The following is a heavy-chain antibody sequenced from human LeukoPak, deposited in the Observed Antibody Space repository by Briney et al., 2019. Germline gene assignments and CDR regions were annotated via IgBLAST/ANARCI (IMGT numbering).Heavy chain of an antibody. CDR1: GYTFTSYG. J-gene: IGHJ4*02. CDR3: ARTGGSGWPTPHYFDY. CDR2: ISAYNGNT. Sequence: ASVKVSCKASGYTFTSYGISWVRQAPGQGLEWIGWISAYNGNTNYAQKLQGRVTMTTDTSTSTAYMELRSLRSDDTAVYYCARTGGSGWPTPHYFDYWGQGTLVTVSS. V-gene: IGHV1-18*01. D-gene: IGHD6-19*01.